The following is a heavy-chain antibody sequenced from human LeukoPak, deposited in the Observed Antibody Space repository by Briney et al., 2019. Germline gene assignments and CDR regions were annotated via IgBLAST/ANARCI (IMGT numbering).Heavy chain of an antibody. V-gene: IGHV3-7*03. J-gene: IGHJ4*02. CDR2: IKQDGSEK. Sequence: GGSLRLSCAASGFTFSSYRMSWVRQAPGKGLEWVANIKQDGSEKYYVDSVKGRFTISRDHAKNSLYLQMNSLRAEDTAVYYCARRGAAAGTLDYWGQGTLVTVSS. CDR1: GFTFSSYR. D-gene: IGHD6-13*01. CDR3: ARRGAAAGTLDY.